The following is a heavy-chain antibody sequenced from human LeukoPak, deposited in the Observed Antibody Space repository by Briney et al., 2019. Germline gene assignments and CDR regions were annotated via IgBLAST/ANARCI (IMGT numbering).Heavy chain of an antibody. Sequence: PGGSLRLSCAASGFTFSSYSMNWARQAPGKGLEWVSYISSSSSTIYYADSVKGRFTISRDNSKNTLYLQMNSLRAEDTAVYYCATNRITMVRGVITNWGQGTLVTVSS. CDR2: ISSSSSTI. CDR1: GFTFSSYS. V-gene: IGHV3-48*01. CDR3: ATNRITMVRGVITN. D-gene: IGHD3-10*01. J-gene: IGHJ4*02.